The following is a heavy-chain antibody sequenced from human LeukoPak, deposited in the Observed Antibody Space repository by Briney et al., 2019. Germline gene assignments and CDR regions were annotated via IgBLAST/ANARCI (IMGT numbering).Heavy chain of an antibody. V-gene: IGHV1-58*02. Sequence: SVKVSCKASGFTFTSSAMQWVRQARGQRLEWIGWIIVGSGNTNYAQKFQERVTITRDMSTSTAYMELSSLRSEDTAVYYCATNVAATGYYYGMDVWGQGTTVTVSS. D-gene: IGHD2-15*01. CDR3: ATNVAATGYYYGMDV. J-gene: IGHJ6*02. CDR1: GFTFTSSA. CDR2: IIVGSGNT.